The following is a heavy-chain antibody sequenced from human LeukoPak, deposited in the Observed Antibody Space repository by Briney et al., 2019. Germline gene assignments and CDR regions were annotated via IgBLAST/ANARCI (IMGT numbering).Heavy chain of an antibody. Sequence: SAETLTLTCAVSGGTISSYYRSGIRQPPGKGLEWIGYIYYSGSTNYNPSLKSRVTISVDTSKNQFSMKLTSVTAADTAVYYYASNYGSGLDCWGQGTLVTVSS. D-gene: IGHD3-10*01. CDR3: ASNYGSGLDC. CDR2: IYYSGST. V-gene: IGHV4-59*01. J-gene: IGHJ4*02. CDR1: GGTISSYY.